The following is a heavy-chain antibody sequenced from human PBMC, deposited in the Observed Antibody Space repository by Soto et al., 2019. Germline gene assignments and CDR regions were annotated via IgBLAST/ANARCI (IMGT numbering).Heavy chain of an antibody. CDR2: IYYSGST. J-gene: IGHJ4*02. V-gene: IGHV4-39*01. D-gene: IGHD3-22*01. CDR1: GGSISSSSYY. CDR3: ARHKYNSSGPSAY. Sequence: PSETLSLTCTVSGGSISSSSYYWGWIRQPPGKGLEWIGSIYYSGSTYYNPSLKSRVTISVDTSKNQFSLKLSSVTAADTAVYYWARHKYNSSGPSAYWGQGTLVTDSS.